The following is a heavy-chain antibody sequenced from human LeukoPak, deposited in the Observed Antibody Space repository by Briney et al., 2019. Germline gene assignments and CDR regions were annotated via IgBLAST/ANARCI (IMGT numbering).Heavy chain of an antibody. D-gene: IGHD3-10*01. Sequence: GGSLRLSCAASGFTFTSYGMHWVRQAPGKGLEWVAFIRYDGSQKFYADSVKGRFTISRDNSKNTLYLQMNSLRAEDTAVYYCAKILYGSGSYSWLDPWGQGTLVTVSS. J-gene: IGHJ5*02. CDR1: GFTFTSYG. CDR2: IRYDGSQK. V-gene: IGHV3-30*02. CDR3: AKILYGSGSYSWLDP.